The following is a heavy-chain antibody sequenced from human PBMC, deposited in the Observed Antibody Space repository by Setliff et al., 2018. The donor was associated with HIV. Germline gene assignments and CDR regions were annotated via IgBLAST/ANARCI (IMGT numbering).Heavy chain of an antibody. CDR1: GDTFSNYP. D-gene: IGHD1-26*01. V-gene: IGHV1-69*13. Sequence: SVKVSCKASGDTFSNYPISWLRQAPGQGPEWMGGIIPALGTANYAQKFQGRVTFTADESTNTAFMELSSLRSEDTAVYSCARDAGYSGSAWDSWGQGTLVTVSS. J-gene: IGHJ4*02. CDR3: ARDAGYSGSAWDS. CDR2: IIPALGTA.